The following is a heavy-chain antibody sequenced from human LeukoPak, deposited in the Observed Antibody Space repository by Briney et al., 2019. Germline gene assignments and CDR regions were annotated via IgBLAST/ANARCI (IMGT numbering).Heavy chain of an antibody. CDR2: ISSSGSTI. Sequence: PGGSLRLSCAASGFTFSSYEMNWVRQAPGKGLEWVSYISSSGSTIYYADSVKGRFTISRDNAKNSLYLQMDSLRAEDTAVYYCARDWVVRGVSPYYGMDVWGQGTTVTVSS. CDR3: ARDWVVRGVSPYYGMDV. D-gene: IGHD3-10*01. V-gene: IGHV3-48*03. J-gene: IGHJ6*02. CDR1: GFTFSSYE.